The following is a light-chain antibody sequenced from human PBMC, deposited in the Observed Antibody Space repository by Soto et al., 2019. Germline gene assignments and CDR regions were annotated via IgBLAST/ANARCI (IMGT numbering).Light chain of an antibody. J-gene: IGLJ1*01. CDR1: SSNMGGNS. V-gene: IGLV1-51*01. CDR3: GSWDSSLSAYV. Sequence: QSLLKQPPSVSAAPGQKVTISCSGSSSNMGGNSVSWYQQLPGTAPKLLIYDDNKRPSGIPDRFSGSKSGTSATLGITGFQTGDEADYYCGSWDSSLSAYVFGTGTKVTVL. CDR2: DDN.